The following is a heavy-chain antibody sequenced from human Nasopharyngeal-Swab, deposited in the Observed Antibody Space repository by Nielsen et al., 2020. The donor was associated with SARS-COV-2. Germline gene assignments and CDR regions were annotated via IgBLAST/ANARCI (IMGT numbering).Heavy chain of an antibody. CDR3: AKDTPTPNTYYDFWSGYYGLDY. J-gene: IGHJ4*02. Sequence: VRQAPGKGLEWVAVISYDGSNKYYADSVKGRFTISRDNSKNTLYLQMNSLRAEDTAVYYCAKDTPTPNTYYDFWSGYYGLDYWGQGTLVTVSS. CDR2: ISYDGSNK. D-gene: IGHD3-3*01. V-gene: IGHV3-30*18.